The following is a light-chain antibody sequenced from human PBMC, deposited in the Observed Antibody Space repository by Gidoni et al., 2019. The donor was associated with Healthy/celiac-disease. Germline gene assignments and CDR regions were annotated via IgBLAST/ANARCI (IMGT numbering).Light chain of an antibody. J-gene: IGLJ3*02. Sequence: SYVRTQPPSVSVAPGPTARITCGGNNIGSKSVHWYQQKPGQAPVLVVYDASDRPSGIPERFSGSNSGNTATLTISRVEAGDEADYYCQVWDSSSDHWVFGGGTKLTVL. CDR2: DAS. V-gene: IGLV3-21*02. CDR3: QVWDSSSDHWV. CDR1: NIGSKS.